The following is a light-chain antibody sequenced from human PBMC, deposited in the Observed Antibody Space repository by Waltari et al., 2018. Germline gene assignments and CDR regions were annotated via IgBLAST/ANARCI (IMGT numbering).Light chain of an antibody. CDR2: EVS. V-gene: IGLV2-14*01. Sequence: QSALTQPASVSGSPGPSITISCTGTSSDVGGYNYVSWYQQHPGKAPKLMIYEVSYRPSGVSTRFSGSKSGNTASLTISGLQAEDEADYYCNSYTNSKTQIFGGGTKLTVL. CDR3: NSYTNSKTQI. J-gene: IGLJ2*01. CDR1: SSDVGGYNY.